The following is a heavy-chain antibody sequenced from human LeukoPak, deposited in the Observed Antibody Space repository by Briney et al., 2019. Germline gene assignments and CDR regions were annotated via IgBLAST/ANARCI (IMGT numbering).Heavy chain of an antibody. V-gene: IGHV3-30*04. J-gene: IGHJ4*02. D-gene: IGHD6-19*01. CDR2: ISYDGSNK. CDR1: GFTFSSYA. Sequence: GGSLRLSCAASGFTFSSYAMHWVRQAPGKGLEWVAVISYDGSNKYYADSVKGRFTISRDNSKNMLYLQMNSLRAEDTAVYYCASGAVAGLDYWGQGTLVTVSS. CDR3: ASGAVAGLDY.